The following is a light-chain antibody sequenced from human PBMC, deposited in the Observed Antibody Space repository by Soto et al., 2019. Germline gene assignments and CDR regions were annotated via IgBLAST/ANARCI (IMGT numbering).Light chain of an antibody. J-gene: IGKJ1*01. Sequence: DIQMTQSPASLSASVVDRFTITFRASQSISTFLNWYQQKPGKAPKLLIYDASSLESGVPSRFSGSGSGTEFTLTISSLQPDDFATYYCQQYNTYPWTFGQGTKVDIK. CDR3: QQYNTYPWT. CDR1: QSISTF. CDR2: DAS. V-gene: IGKV1-5*01.